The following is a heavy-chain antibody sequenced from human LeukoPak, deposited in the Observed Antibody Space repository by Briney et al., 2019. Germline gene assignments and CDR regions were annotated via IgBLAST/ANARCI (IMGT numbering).Heavy chain of an antibody. V-gene: IGHV3-74*01. D-gene: IGHD1-26*01. Sequence: PGGSLRLSCAASGFSLKTLWIHWIRQAPGGRRVWVSRISPDGSISTYADSVKGRFAISRDNAKNTLYLQMNRLRADDSAIYYCVSDSGTRSGGDYWGQGTLVTVSS. CDR2: ISPDGSIS. CDR3: VSDSGTRSGGDY. CDR1: GFSLKTLW. J-gene: IGHJ4*02.